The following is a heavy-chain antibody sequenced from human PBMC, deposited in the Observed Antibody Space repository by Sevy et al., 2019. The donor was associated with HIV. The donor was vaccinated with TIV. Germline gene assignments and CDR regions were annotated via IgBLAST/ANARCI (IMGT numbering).Heavy chain of an antibody. J-gene: IGHJ4*02. D-gene: IGHD3-10*01. CDR2: ISITGGST. CDR3: AKDRVSGTYYTGDFDY. CDR1: GFTFSSYA. Sequence: GGSLRLSCAASGFTFSSYAMSWVRQAPGKGLEWVSAISITGGSTYYADSVKGRFTISRDNSNNTLYLQMNTLRAEDTAVYYCAKDRVSGTYYTGDFDYWGQGTLVTVSS. V-gene: IGHV3-23*01.